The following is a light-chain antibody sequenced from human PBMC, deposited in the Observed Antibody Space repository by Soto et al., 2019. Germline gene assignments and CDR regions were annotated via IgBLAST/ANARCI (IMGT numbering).Light chain of an antibody. J-gene: IGKJ1*01. Sequence: EIQMTQFPSSLSASVGDRVTITCRASQSISNYLNWYQQKPGKAPKFLIYAASSLQTGVPSRFSGSGSGTDFTLTISYLQSEDFGTYYCQQFYNYPRTFGQGTKVDIK. CDR3: QQFYNYPRT. CDR1: QSISNY. V-gene: IGKV1-39*01. CDR2: AAS.